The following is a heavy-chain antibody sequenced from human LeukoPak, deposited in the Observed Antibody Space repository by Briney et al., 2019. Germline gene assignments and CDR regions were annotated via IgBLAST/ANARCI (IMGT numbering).Heavy chain of an antibody. J-gene: IGHJ4*02. CDR2: ISGSSGTI. D-gene: IGHD2-2*01. Sequence: GGSLRLSCAASGFTFSTFSMNWVRQAPGTGLEWVSYISGSSGTIWYADSVKGRFTISRDNAKNSLYLRMNSLRAEDTAVYYCARWYCSSASCYFDFWGQGTLVTVSS. CDR3: ARWYCSSASCYFDF. V-gene: IGHV3-48*04. CDR1: GFTFSTFS.